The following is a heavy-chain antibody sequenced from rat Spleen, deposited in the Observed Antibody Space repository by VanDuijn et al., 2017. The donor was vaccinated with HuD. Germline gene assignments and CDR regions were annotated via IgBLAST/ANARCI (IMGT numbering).Heavy chain of an antibody. CDR3: ARSGYGGYYFDY. V-gene: IGHV5-17*01. CDR2: ITSGGSYT. J-gene: IGHJ2*01. Sequence: EVQLVESDGGLVQPGRSLKLSCAASGFTFSSFAMAWVRQAPKKGLEWIATITSGGSYTYYPDSVKGRFTISRDNAKTTLYLQMDSLRSEDTATYYCARSGYGGYYFDYWGQGVMVTVSS. D-gene: IGHD1-11*01. CDR1: GFTFSSFA.